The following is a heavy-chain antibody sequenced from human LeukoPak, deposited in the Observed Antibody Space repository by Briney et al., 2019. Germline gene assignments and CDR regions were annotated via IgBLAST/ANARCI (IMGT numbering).Heavy chain of an antibody. V-gene: IGHV3-21*01. J-gene: IGHJ4*02. Sequence: PGGSLRLSCAASGFTFSSYGMHWVRQAPGKGLEWVSSISSSSSYIYYADSVKGRFTISRDNAKNSPYLQMNSLRAEDTAVYYCARGELPSYYFDYWGQGTLVTVSS. D-gene: IGHD1-26*01. CDR2: ISSSSSYI. CDR3: ARGELPSYYFDY. CDR1: GFTFSSYG.